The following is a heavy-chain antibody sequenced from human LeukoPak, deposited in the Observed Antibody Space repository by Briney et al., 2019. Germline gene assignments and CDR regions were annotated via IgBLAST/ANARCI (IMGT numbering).Heavy chain of an antibody. CDR2: IIPIFGTA. D-gene: IGHD6-6*01. V-gene: IGHV1-69*06. Sequence: ASVKVSCKASGYTFTSYGISWVRQAPGQGLEWMGGIIPIFGTANYAQKFQGRVTITADKSTSTAYMELSSLRSEDTAVYYCAREAAQALAAQVAFDIWGQGTMVTVSS. CDR3: AREAAQALAAQVAFDI. J-gene: IGHJ3*02. CDR1: GYTFTSYG.